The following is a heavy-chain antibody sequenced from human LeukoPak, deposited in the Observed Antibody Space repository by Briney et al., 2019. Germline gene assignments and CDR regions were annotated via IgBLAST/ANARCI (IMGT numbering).Heavy chain of an antibody. CDR3: ARSRNYYDSSGYYYGYWYFDL. D-gene: IGHD3-22*01. CDR1: GYTFTSYA. V-gene: IGHV1-3*01. CDR2: INAGNGNT. Sequence: ASVKVSCKASGYTFTSYAMHWVRQAPGQRLEWMGWINAGNGNTKYSQKFQGRVTITRDTSASTAYMELSSLRSEDTAVYYCARSRNYYDSSGYYYGYWYFDLWGRGTLVTVSS. J-gene: IGHJ2*01.